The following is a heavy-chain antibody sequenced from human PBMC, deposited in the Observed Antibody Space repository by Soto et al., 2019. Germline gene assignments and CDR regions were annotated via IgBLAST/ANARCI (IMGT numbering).Heavy chain of an antibody. CDR3: ARFCSSTSCYRQFDY. J-gene: IGHJ4*02. CDR2: ISTTAGTI. CDR1: GFSFSDYE. V-gene: IGHV3-48*03. D-gene: IGHD2-2*02. Sequence: PGGSLRLPCAASGFSFSDYEMNWVRQAPGKGLEWVSYISTTAGTIYYADSVRGRFTISRDNTKNSLYLQMNSLRAEDTAVYYCARFCSSTSCYRQFDYWGQGTLVTVSS.